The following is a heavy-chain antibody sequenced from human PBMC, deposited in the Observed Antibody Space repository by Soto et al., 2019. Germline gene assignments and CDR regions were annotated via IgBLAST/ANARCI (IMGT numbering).Heavy chain of an antibody. CDR3: AKAYSSGWYDYYYGMDV. D-gene: IGHD6-19*01. Sequence: GSLRLSCVGSGFTFSDHHMDWVRQAPGKGLEWVGRIRSIANSYTTEYAASVEGRFTISRDDSKNTLYLQMNSLRVDDTAVYYCAKAYSSGWYDYYYGMDVWGQGTTVTVSS. CDR1: GFTFSDHH. J-gene: IGHJ6*02. CDR2: IRSIANSYTT. V-gene: IGHV3-72*01.